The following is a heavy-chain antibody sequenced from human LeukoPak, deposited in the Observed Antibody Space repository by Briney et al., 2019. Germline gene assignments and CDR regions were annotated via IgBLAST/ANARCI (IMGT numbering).Heavy chain of an antibody. CDR3: ARGGYSSSWYTQYYFDY. D-gene: IGHD6-13*01. Sequence: PGRSLRLSCAASGFTFSSYAMHWVRQAPGKGLEWVAVILYDGSNKYYADSVKGRFTISRDNSKNTLYLQMNSLRAEDTAVYYCARGGYSSSWYTQYYFDYWGQGTLVTVSS. J-gene: IGHJ4*02. CDR2: ILYDGSNK. V-gene: IGHV3-30-3*01. CDR1: GFTFSSYA.